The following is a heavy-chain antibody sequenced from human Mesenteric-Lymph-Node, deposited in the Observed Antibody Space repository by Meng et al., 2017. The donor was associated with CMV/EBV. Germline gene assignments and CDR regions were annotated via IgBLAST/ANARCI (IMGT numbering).Heavy chain of an antibody. D-gene: IGHD3-10*01. CDR1: LTTSAVG. CDR2: IYWDDDK. Sequence: LTTSAVGVGWIRQQPGKAQELLAFIYWDDDKRYSPSLRSRLTITKDTTKNQVVLTVTNMDPVDTATYYCAHSFSETYRGQAVNFDFWGQGTLVTVSS. J-gene: IGHJ4*02. V-gene: IGHV2-5*02. CDR3: AHSFSETYRGQAVNFDF.